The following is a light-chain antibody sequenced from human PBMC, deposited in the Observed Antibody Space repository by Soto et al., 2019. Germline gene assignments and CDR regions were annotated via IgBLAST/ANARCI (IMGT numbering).Light chain of an antibody. V-gene: IGLV1-40*01. CDR3: QSYDSSLSGAGV. CDR2: GNG. J-gene: IGLJ1*01. CDR1: SSNIGAGHD. Sequence: QSVLTQPPSVSGAPGQRVTISCTGSSSNIGAGHDVHWYQQLPGTAPKLLIYGNGNRPSGVPERFSGSKSGTSASLAITGLQAEDEADYYCQSYDSSLSGAGVFGTGTKLTVL.